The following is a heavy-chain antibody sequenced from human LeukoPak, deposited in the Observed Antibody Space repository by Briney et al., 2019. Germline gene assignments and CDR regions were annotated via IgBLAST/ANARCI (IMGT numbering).Heavy chain of an antibody. D-gene: IGHD2-21*01. CDR1: GYTFTSHW. J-gene: IGHJ4*02. CDR2: IYPGDSDT. CDR3: VRLAILTTTDY. Sequence: GESLKISCQGSGYTFTSHWIGWVRQMPGKGLEWMGIIYPGDSDTKYSPSFRGQVTMSVDKSVSTAYLQWSSLKASDTATYYCVRLAILTTTDYWGQGTLVTVSS. V-gene: IGHV5-51*01.